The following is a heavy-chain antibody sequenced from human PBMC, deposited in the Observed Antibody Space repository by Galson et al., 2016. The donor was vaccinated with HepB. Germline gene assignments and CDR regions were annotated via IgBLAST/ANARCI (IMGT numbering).Heavy chain of an antibody. CDR2: ITSNGGTT. D-gene: IGHD5-12*01. CDR3: VKSSGHDIYYYYYGMDV. J-gene: IGHJ6*02. V-gene: IGHV3-64D*06. CDR1: GFTFSSYV. Sequence: SLRLSCAASGFTFSSYVMHWVRQAPGKGLEYVSAITSNGGTTYYADSVKGRFTISRDNSKNTLFLQMSSLRAEDTAVYHCVKSSGHDIYYYYYGMDVWGQGTTVTVSS.